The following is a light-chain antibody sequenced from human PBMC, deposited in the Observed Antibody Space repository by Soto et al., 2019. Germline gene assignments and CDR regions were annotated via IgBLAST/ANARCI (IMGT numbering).Light chain of an antibody. CDR2: RNN. Sequence: QSVLTKPPAASGAPGQRVTISWSGSSSNIGSNYVYWYQQLPGTAPKLLIYRNNQRRSGVPDRFSGSKSGTSASLAISGLRSEDEADYYCAAWDDTLSGVLFGGGTKLTVL. CDR1: SSNIGSNY. V-gene: IGLV1-47*01. J-gene: IGLJ2*01. CDR3: AAWDDTLSGVL.